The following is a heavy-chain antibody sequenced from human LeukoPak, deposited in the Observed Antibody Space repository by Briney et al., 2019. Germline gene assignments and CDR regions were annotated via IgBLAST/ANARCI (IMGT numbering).Heavy chain of an antibody. CDR2: ISYDGSNK. J-gene: IGHJ6*04. CDR1: GFTFSSYG. V-gene: IGHV3-30*18. D-gene: IGHD5-12*01. Sequence: QPGGSLRLSCAASGFTFSSYGMHWVRQAPGKGLEWVAVISYDGSNKYYADSVKGRFTISRDNSKNTLYLQMNSLRAEDTAVYYCAKDISQGYSGYHLRRYGMDVWGKGTTVTVSS. CDR3: AKDISQGYSGYHLRRYGMDV.